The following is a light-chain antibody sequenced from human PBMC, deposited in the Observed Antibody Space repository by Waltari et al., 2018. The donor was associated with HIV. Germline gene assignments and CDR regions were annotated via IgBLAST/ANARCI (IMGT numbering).Light chain of an antibody. CDR3: SSYASGSSIWV. Sequence: QSALTQPASVSGSPGQSITISCTVTSGDIGGYNYVSWYQQHPDKAPKVLIYDVSSRPSGVSTCFYGSKSGNTASLTISGLQAEDEAEYYCSSYASGSSIWVFGGGTKLTVL. J-gene: IGLJ3*02. CDR1: SGDIGGYNY. V-gene: IGLV2-14*03. CDR2: DVS.